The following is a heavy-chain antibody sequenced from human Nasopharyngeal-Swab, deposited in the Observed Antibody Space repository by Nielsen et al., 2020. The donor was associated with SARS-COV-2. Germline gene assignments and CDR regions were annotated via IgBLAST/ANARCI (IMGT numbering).Heavy chain of an antibody. V-gene: IGHV4-34*01. Sequence: SQTLSLTGAVYGGSFSGYYWNWIRQPPGKGLEWIGEINHSGSTNYNPSLKSRVTISVDTSKNQFSLKLSSVTAADTAVYYCARNFIVLTDYWGNWFDPWGQGTLVTVSS. CDR1: GGSFSGYY. CDR3: ARNFIVLTDYWGNWFDP. J-gene: IGHJ5*02. CDR2: INHSGST. D-gene: IGHD2-8*01.